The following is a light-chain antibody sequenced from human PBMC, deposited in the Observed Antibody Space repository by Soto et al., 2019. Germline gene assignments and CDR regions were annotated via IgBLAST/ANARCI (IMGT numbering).Light chain of an antibody. CDR2: RAS. Sequence: EIVMTQSPATLSVSPGERATLSCRASQSVSSNVAWYQQRPGQAPRLLIYRASTRATGIPARFSGSGSGTEFTLTISSLQSEDFAVYYCQQYNNWPWTFGQGTRLEI. V-gene: IGKV3-15*01. CDR1: QSVSSN. J-gene: IGKJ5*01. CDR3: QQYNNWPWT.